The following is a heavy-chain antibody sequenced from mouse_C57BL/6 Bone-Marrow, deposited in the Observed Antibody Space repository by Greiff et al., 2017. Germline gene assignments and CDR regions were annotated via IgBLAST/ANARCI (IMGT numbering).Heavy chain of an antibody. CDR3: VRQEYGNYFDY. V-gene: IGHV10-1*02. CDR1: GFTFNTYA. Sequence: EVQVVESGGGLVQPKGSLKLSCAASGFTFNTYAMNWVRQAPGKGLEWVARIRSKSNNYATYYADSVKDRFTISRDDSQSMLYLQMNNLKTEDTAMYYCVRQEYGNYFDYWGQGTTLTGSS. CDR2: IRSKSNNYAT. J-gene: IGHJ2*01. D-gene: IGHD2-10*02.